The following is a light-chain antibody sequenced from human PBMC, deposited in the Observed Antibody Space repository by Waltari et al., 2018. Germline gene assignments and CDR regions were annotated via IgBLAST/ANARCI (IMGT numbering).Light chain of an antibody. CDR1: QRLTKYY. CDR2: GAS. Sequence: MLTHSPATLSLSPGETATLSCRASQRLTKYYLAWYQQKPGQAPRLLIYGASSRAAGIPERFRGSGSGTDFTLTINRLEPEDFAMYYCQQYGSSILYTFGQGTKLEIK. CDR3: QQYGSSILYT. V-gene: IGKV3-20*01. J-gene: IGKJ2*01.